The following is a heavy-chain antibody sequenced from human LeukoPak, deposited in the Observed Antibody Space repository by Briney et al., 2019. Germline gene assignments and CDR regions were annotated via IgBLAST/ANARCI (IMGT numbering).Heavy chain of an antibody. V-gene: IGHV5-51*01. CDR1: GYSFTSYW. Sequence: GESLKISCKGSGYSFTSYWIGWVRQMPGKGLEWMGINYPGDSDTRYSPSFQGQVTISADKSISTAYLQWSSLKASDTAMYYCARLRRITIFGVATDFDYWGQGTLVTVSS. D-gene: IGHD3-3*01. CDR2: NYPGDSDT. J-gene: IGHJ4*02. CDR3: ARLRRITIFGVATDFDY.